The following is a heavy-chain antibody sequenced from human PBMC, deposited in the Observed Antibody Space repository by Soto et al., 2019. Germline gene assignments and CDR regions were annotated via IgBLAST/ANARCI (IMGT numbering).Heavy chain of an antibody. D-gene: IGHD3-22*01. J-gene: IGHJ6*02. CDR1: GYTFSGYA. Sequence: QVQLVQSGSEVKKPGASLKVSCKASGYTFSGYAVHWVRRAPGQGLEWMGRINPNTGGTNYAQKFQGRVTVNRDPFISTAYLELSSLKADDTAVYFCARSGLAKHYYDLNGFYNFYGMDVWGQGTTVTVSS. V-gene: IGHV1-2*06. CDR2: INPNTGGT. CDR3: ARSGLAKHYYDLNGFYNFYGMDV.